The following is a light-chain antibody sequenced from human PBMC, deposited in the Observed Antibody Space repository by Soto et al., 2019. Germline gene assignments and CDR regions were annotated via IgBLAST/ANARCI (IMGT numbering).Light chain of an antibody. CDR1: SSNIGAGYD. J-gene: IGLJ1*01. CDR2: GNS. V-gene: IGLV1-40*01. Sequence: QSVLTQPPSVSGGPGQRVTISCTGSSSNIGAGYDVHWYQQLPGTAPKLLIYGNSNRPSGVPDRFSGSKSGTSASLAITGLQAEDEADYYCQSYDSSLSGSGFGTGTKVTVL. CDR3: QSYDSSLSGSG.